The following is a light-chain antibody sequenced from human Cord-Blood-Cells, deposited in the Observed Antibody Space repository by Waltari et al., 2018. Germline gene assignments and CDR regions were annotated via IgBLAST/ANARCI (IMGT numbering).Light chain of an antibody. CDR2: EGS. J-gene: IGLJ2*01. CDR1: SSDVGSDNL. Sequence: QSALTQPASVSGSPGQSNTIPCTGTSSDVGSDNLVSWYQQHPGKAPKLMIYEGSKRPSGVSNRFSGSKSGNTASLTISGLQAEDEADYYCCSYAGSSTLVFGGGTKLTVL. CDR3: CSYAGSSTLV. V-gene: IGLV2-23*01.